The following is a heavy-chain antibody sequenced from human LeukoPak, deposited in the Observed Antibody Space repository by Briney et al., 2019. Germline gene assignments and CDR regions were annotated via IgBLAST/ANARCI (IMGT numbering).Heavy chain of an antibody. CDR3: ASGRQDIVVVPAATDNWFDP. CDR2: IIPIFGTA. D-gene: IGHD2-2*01. V-gene: IGHV1-69*13. Sequence: SVNVSCTASGGTFSSYAISWVRQAPGQGLEWMGGIIPIFGTANYAQKFQGRVTITADESTSTAYMELSSLRSEDTAVYYCASGRQDIVVVPAATDNWFDPWGQGTLVTVSS. J-gene: IGHJ5*02. CDR1: GGTFSSYA.